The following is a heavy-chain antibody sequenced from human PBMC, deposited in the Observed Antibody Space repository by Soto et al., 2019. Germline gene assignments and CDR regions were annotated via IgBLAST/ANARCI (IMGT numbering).Heavy chain of an antibody. J-gene: IGHJ4*02. Sequence: GASVKVSCKASGGTFSSYAISWVRPAPGQGLEWMGGIIPIFGTANYAQKFQGRVTITADESTSTAYMELSSLRSEDTAVYYCARYLEMATEYYFDYWGQGTLVTVSS. CDR1: GGTFSSYA. CDR2: IIPIFGTA. D-gene: IGHD5-12*01. CDR3: ARYLEMATEYYFDY. V-gene: IGHV1-69*13.